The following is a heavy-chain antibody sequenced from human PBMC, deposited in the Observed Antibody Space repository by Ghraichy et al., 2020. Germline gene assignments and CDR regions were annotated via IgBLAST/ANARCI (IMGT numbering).Heavy chain of an antibody. CDR1: GDSVSTTTAA. CDR2: AYYRSKWNN. CDR3: ARGLERRFDN. Sequence: SQTLSLTCAISGDSVSTTTAAWHWIRQSPSRGLEWLGRAYYRSKWNNDYALFVKSRLTINPDTSKNQISLQLNSVTPDDTAMYYCARGLERRFDNWGQGTLVTVSS. D-gene: IGHD1-1*01. J-gene: IGHJ4*02. V-gene: IGHV6-1*01.